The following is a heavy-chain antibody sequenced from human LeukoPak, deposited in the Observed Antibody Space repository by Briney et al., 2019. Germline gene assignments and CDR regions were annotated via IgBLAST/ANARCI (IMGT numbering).Heavy chain of an antibody. Sequence: GGSLRLSCAASGFIFSSYSMDWVRQAPGKGLEWVSGINWNGGSTGYADSVKGRFTISRDNAKNSLYLQMNSLRAEDTALYYCASAGLTYGSGSYFVYWGQGTLVTVSS. V-gene: IGHV3-20*04. CDR3: ASAGLTYGSGSYFVY. CDR1: GFIFSSYS. CDR2: INWNGGST. J-gene: IGHJ4*02. D-gene: IGHD3-10*01.